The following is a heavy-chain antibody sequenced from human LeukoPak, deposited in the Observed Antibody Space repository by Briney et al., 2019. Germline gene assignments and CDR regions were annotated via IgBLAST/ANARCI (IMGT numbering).Heavy chain of an antibody. CDR3: ARETTYYDILTGYYYYYGMDV. CDR2: ISYDGSNK. J-gene: IGHJ6*02. CDR1: GFTFSSYA. D-gene: IGHD3-9*01. V-gene: IGHV3-30-3*01. Sequence: QPGGSLRLSCAASGFTFSSYAMHWVRQAPGKGLEWVAVISYDGSNKYYADSVKGRFTISRDNSKNTLYLQMNSLRAEDTAVYYCARETTYYDILTGYYYYYGMDVWGQGTTVTVSS.